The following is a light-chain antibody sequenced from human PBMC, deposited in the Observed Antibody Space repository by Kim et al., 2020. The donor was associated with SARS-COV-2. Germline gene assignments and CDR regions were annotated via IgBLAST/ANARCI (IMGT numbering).Light chain of an antibody. CDR3: GSYTTSSSWV. CDR2: YVT. J-gene: IGLJ3*02. Sequence: QSVLTQPASVSGSPGQSITISCSGTSGDIGGSNYVSWFQQYPGTAPKVMIYYVTNRPSGVSNRFSGSKSGNTASLTISGLQAEDEAHYYCGSYTTSSSWVFCGGTKVTVL. CDR1: SGDIGGSNY. V-gene: IGLV2-14*03.